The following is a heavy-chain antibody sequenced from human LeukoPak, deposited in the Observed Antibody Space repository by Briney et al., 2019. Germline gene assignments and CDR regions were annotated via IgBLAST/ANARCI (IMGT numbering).Heavy chain of an antibody. CDR2: ISSSGSTI. CDR3: ARELKQLVLKNDYYYGMDV. V-gene: IGHV3-48*03. CDR1: GFTFSSYE. Sequence: GGSLRLSCAASGFTFSSYEMNWVRQAPGEGLEWVSHISSSGSTIYYADSVKGRFTISRDNAKKSLFLQMNSLRAEDAAVYYCARELKQLVLKNDYYYGMDVWGQGTTATVSS. D-gene: IGHD6-13*01. J-gene: IGHJ6*02.